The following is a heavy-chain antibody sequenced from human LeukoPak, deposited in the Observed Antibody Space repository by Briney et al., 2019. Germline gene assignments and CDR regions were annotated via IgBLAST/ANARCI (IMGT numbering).Heavy chain of an antibody. CDR1: GGSISSYY. J-gene: IGHJ3*02. V-gene: IGHV4-59*01. D-gene: IGHD6-19*01. CDR3: ARDRQQWLVRGAFDI. CDR2: IYYSGST. Sequence: SETLSLTCTVSGGSISSYYWSWIRQPPGKGLEWIGYIYYSGSTNYNPSLKSRVTISVDASKNQFSLKLSSVTAAATAVYYCARDRQQWLVRGAFDIWGQGTMVTVSS.